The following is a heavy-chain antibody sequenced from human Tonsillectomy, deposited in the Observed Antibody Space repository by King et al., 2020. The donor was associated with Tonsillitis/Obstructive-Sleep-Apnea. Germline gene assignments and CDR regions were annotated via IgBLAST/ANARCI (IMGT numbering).Heavy chain of an antibody. V-gene: IGHV1-69*04. CDR1: GGTFSSYA. CDR3: ARETGHGVMGWFDP. D-gene: IGHD3-16*01. CDR2: IIPILGIA. J-gene: IGHJ5*02. Sequence: QLVQSGAEVKKPGSSVKVSCKASGGTFSSYAISWVRQAPGQGLEWMGRIIPILGIANYAQKFQGRVTITADKSTSTAYMELSSLRSEDTAVYYCARETGHGVMGWFDPWGQGTLVTVSS.